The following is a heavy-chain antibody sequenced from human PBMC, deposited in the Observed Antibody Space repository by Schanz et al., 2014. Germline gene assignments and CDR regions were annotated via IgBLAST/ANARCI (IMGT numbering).Heavy chain of an antibody. Sequence: QVQLVESGGGVVQPGRSLRLSCAASGFIFSSYAMHWVRQAPGKGLEWVAVISYDGSNKYYADSVKGRFTISRDNSKNTLYLQMNTLRTEDTAVYYCAKQIHYDILTVTRNWGQGTLVTVSS. CDR3: AKQIHYDILTVTRN. CDR1: GFIFSSYA. V-gene: IGHV3-30-3*02. D-gene: IGHD3-9*01. CDR2: ISYDGSNK. J-gene: IGHJ4*02.